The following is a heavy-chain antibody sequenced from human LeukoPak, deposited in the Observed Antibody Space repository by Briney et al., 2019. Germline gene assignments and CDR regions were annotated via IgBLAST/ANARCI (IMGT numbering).Heavy chain of an antibody. D-gene: IGHD3-16*02. CDR1: GYTFTSYY. CDR3: AGSSEVIVPPDY. Sequence: ASVKVSCKASGYTFTSYYMHWVRQAPGEGLEWMGIINPTGVSTSYAQKFQGRVTITADKSTSTAYMELSSLRSEDTAVYYCAGSSEVIVPPDYWGQGTLVTVSS. CDR2: INPTGVST. V-gene: IGHV1-46*01. J-gene: IGHJ4*02.